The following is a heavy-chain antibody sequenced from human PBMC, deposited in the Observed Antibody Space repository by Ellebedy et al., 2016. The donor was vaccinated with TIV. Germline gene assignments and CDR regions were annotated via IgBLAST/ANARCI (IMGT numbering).Heavy chain of an antibody. D-gene: IGHD1-26*01. CDR3: AKERHSRWVGPTYFDY. CDR1: RFTFRDYG. Sequence: GESLKISCAASRFTFRDYGMHWVRQAPGKGLEWVALISYDISNENYADSVKGRFTISRDNSKNTLYLQMNNLTVEDTAVYYCAKERHSRWVGPTYFDYWGQGILVTVSS. CDR2: ISYDISNE. V-gene: IGHV3-30*18. J-gene: IGHJ4*02.